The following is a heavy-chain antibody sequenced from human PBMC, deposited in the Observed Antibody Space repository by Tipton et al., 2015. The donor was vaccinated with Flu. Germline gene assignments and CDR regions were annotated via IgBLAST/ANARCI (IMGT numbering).Heavy chain of an antibody. CDR2: ISVYSGNT. D-gene: IGHD2-2*01. CDR3: ARPGGPAAINPFSYFDF. CDR1: GGSFDTYS. V-gene: IGHV1-18*01. Sequence: QLVQSGAEVKKPGSSVKVSCKASGGSFDTYSITWVRQAPGQGLEWMGWISVYSGNTNYAQNLQGRVTMTTDTSTNTAYMELRSLRSDDTAVYYCARPGGPAAINPFSYFDFWGQGTLVTVSS. J-gene: IGHJ4*02.